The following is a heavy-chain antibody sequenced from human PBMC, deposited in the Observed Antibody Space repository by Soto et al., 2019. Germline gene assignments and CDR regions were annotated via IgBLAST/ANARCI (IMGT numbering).Heavy chain of an antibody. CDR1: GFTLNTYT. CDR3: ATDNGGFDP. CDR2: ISSSGRYI. J-gene: IGHJ5*02. V-gene: IGHV3-21*02. D-gene: IGHD7-27*01. Sequence: EVQLVESGGGLVKPGGSLRLTCAASGFTLNTYTMNWVRQAPGKGLEWVSSISSSGRYIYYADSLKGRFTISRDNAKNSLYLQMTSLRAEDTAVYYCATDNGGFDPWGQGTLVTVSS.